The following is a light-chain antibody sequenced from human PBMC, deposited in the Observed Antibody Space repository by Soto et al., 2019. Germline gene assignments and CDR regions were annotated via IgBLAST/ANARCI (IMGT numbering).Light chain of an antibody. J-gene: IGKJ4*01. CDR2: AAS. V-gene: IGKV1-27*01. CDR3: QKYNSAPLT. CDR1: QGIITY. Sequence: DIQMTQSPSSLSASVGDRVTITCRASQGIITYLAWYQQKPGKAPKLLISAASTLQSGVPSRFSGTGSGTDFTLTSSSLQPEDVATYYCQKYNSAPLTFGGGTKVEIK.